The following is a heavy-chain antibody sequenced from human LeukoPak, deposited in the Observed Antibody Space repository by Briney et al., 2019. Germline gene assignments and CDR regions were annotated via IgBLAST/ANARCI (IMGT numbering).Heavy chain of an antibody. J-gene: IGHJ6*03. D-gene: IGHD5-18*01. CDR1: GGSFSGYY. CDR3: ARGKSYGYFYYYYYYMDV. V-gene: IGHV4-59*01. CDR2: IYYSGST. Sequence: SETLSLTCAVYGGSFSGYYWSWIRQPPGKGLEWIGYIYYSGSTNYNPSLKSRVTISVDTSKNQFSLKLSSVTAADTAVYYCARGKSYGYFYYYYYYMDVWGKGTTVTISS.